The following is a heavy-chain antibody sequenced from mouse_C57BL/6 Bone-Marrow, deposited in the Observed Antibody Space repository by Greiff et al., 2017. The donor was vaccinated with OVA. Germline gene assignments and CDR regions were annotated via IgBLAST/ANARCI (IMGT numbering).Heavy chain of an antibody. CDR3: ARGDYGSSRSY. CDR1: GYTFTSYW. D-gene: IGHD1-1*01. Sequence: VQLQQSGAELVMPGASVKLSCKASGYTFTSYWMHWVKQRPGQGLEWIGEIDPSDSYTNYNQKFKGKSTLTVDKSSSTAYMQLSSLTSEDSAVYYCARGDYGSSRSYWGQGTTLTVSS. J-gene: IGHJ2*01. V-gene: IGHV1-69*01. CDR2: IDPSDSYT.